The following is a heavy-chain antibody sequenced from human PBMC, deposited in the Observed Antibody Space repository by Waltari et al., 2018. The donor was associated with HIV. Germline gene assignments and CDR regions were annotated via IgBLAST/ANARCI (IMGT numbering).Heavy chain of an antibody. Sequence: QVQLQQWGAGLLKPSETLSLTCAVYGGSFSGYYWSWIRQPPGKGLEWIGEINHSGSTNYNPSLKSRVTISVDTSKNQFSLKLSSVTAADTAVYYCARGLGGWGIAARHAWFDPWGQGTLVTVSS. CDR2: INHSGST. V-gene: IGHV4-34*01. J-gene: IGHJ5*02. CDR3: ARGLGGWGIAARHAWFDP. CDR1: GGSFSGYY. D-gene: IGHD6-6*01.